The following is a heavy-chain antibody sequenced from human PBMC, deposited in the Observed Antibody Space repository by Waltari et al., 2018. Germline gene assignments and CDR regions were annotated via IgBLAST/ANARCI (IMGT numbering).Heavy chain of an antibody. CDR2: ISAYNGNT. CDR1: CSNFTSYG. CDR3: ARAIGRNYYDSSGYYYI. V-gene: IGHV1-18*01. J-gene: IGHJ4*01. Sequence: QVQLVQSGAEVKKPVASAKVSCKASCSNFTSYGISSVRQAPGQGLEWMGWISAYNGNTNYAQKLQGRVTMTTDSSTSTADMELRSLRSDDTAVYYCARAIGRNYYDSSGYYYIWGHGTLVTVSS. D-gene: IGHD3-22*01.